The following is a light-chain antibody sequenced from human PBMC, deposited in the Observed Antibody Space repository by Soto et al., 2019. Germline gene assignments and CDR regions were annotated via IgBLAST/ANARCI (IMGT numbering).Light chain of an antibody. Sequence: SVLTQPPSASGTPGQRVTISCSGSSSNIGSNYVYWYQQLPGTAPKLVIYSNNQRPSGVPDRFSGSKSGTSASLAISGLRSEDEADYYCAAWDDSLSGHVVFGGGTQLTVL. CDR3: AAWDDSLSGHVV. V-gene: IGLV1-47*02. J-gene: IGLJ2*01. CDR2: SNN. CDR1: SSNIGSNY.